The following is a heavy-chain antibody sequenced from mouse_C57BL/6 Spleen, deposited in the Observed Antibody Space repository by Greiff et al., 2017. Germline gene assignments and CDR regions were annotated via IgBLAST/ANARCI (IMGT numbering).Heavy chain of an antibody. Sequence: QVQLKQSGAELVKPGASVKISCKASGYAFSSYWMNWVKQRTGKGLEWIGQIYPGDGDTNYNGKFKGKATLTADKSSSTAYMQLSSLTSDDSAVYFCAREGSGYGFAYWGQGTLVTVSA. CDR3: AREGSGYGFAY. J-gene: IGHJ3*01. V-gene: IGHV1-80*01. D-gene: IGHD3-2*02. CDR1: GYAFSSYW. CDR2: IYPGDGDT.